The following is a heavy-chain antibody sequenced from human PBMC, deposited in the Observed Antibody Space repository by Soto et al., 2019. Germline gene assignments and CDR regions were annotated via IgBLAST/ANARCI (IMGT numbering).Heavy chain of an antibody. CDR2: IIPIFGTA. V-gene: IGHV1-69*01. CDR3: ARAGHYDSSGYYYSLLNY. CDR1: GGTFSSYA. J-gene: IGHJ4*02. Sequence: QVQLVQSGAEVKKPGSSVKVSCKASGGTFSSYAISWVRQAPGQGLEWMGGIIPIFGTANYAQKFQGRVTITADESTSTAYMELSSVRSEDTAVYYCARAGHYDSSGYYYSLLNYWGQGTLVTVSS. D-gene: IGHD3-22*01.